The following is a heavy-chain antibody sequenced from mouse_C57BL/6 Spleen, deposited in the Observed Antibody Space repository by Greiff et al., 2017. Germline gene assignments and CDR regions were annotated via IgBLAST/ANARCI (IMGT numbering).Heavy chain of an antibody. Sequence: EVMLVESGGGLVKPGGSLKLSCAASGFTFSDYGMHWVRQAPEKGLEWVAYISSGSSTIYYADTVKGRFTISRDNAKNTLFLQMTSLRSEDTAMYYCARDVGGYFDYWGQGTTLTVSS. CDR1: GFTFSDYG. CDR3: ARDVGGYFDY. J-gene: IGHJ2*01. V-gene: IGHV5-17*01. CDR2: ISSGSSTI.